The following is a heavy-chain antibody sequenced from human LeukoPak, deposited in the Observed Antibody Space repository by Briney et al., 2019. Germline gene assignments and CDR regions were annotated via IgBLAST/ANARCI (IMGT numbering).Heavy chain of an antibody. Sequence: ASVKVSCKASGYTLANYYMHWVRQAPGRGLEWMGIINPSGGSTTYAQKLQGRVTMTRDTSTSTVYMELSSLRSEDTAVYYCARDLSGNKYGYFDYWGQGTLVTVSS. CDR3: ARDLSGNKYGYFDY. D-gene: IGHD2-8*01. CDR2: INPSGGST. CDR1: GYTLANYY. V-gene: IGHV1-46*01. J-gene: IGHJ4*02.